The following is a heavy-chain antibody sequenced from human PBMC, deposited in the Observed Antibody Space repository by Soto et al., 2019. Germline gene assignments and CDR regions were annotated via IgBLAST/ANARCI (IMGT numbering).Heavy chain of an antibody. CDR1: GCSFRRGVYS. CDR2: MYRSGST. V-gene: IGHV4-30-2*01. J-gene: IGHJ5*02. CDR3: AREDAARGWFDP. Sequence: TLSLTGPVSGCSFRRGVYSWSCIVQPPGKGLEWIGYMYRSGSTYYDPSLESRVTISVDRSKNQFSLKLSSVTAADAAVYYCAREDAARGWFDPWGQGTMVTVSS. D-gene: IGHD6-6*01.